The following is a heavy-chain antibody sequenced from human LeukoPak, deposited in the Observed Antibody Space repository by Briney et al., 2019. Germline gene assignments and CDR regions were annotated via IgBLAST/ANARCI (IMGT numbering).Heavy chain of an antibody. CDR1: GFAFSSYW. CDR3: ARDLSGYSYGYDY. Sequence: PGGSLRHSCAASGFAFSSYWMHWVRQAPGKGLEWVSSISSSSSYIYYADSVKGRFTISRDNAKNSLYLQMNSLRAEDTAVYYCARDLSGYSYGYDYWGQGTLVTVSS. J-gene: IGHJ4*02. CDR2: ISSSSSYI. D-gene: IGHD5-18*01. V-gene: IGHV3-21*01.